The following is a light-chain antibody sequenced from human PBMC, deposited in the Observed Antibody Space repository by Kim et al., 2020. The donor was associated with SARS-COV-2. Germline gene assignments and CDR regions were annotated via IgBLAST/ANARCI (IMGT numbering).Light chain of an antibody. CDR3: NSRDSSGNHVV. CDR1: SLRSYY. CDR2: GKN. V-gene: IGLV3-19*01. Sequence: LVQTVRIKCQGDSLRSYYASRYQQKHGQAPVLVIYGKNNRPSGIPDRFSGSSSGNTASLTITGAQAEDEADYYCNSRDSSGNHVVFGGGTKLTVL. J-gene: IGLJ2*01.